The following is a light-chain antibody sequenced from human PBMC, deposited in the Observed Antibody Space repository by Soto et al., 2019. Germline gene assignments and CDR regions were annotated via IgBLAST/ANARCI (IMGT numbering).Light chain of an antibody. CDR2: AAY. Sequence: DIVMTQYPDYLAVSLGDRANIKCNSRMSVLYSSNNKNYLAWYQQKPGQDNRLLIYAAYTRATGIKDRFSGSGSGTEFTLTIRRMQPEDFAVYYCKQYGTSPRTLGKGHKVDIK. V-gene: IGKV4-1*01. CDR3: KQYGTSPRT. CDR1: MSVLYSSNNKNY. J-gene: IGKJ1*01.